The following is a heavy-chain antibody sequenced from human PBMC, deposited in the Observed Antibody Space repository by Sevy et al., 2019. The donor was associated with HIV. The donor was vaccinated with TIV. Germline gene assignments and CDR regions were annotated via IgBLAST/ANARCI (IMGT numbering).Heavy chain of an antibody. CDR3: NTDPIILLLVTNGLDV. CDR2: IKAKADGGTI. Sequence: GGSLRLSCAASGFTFSYPWMSWVRQAPGKGLEWIGRIKAKADGGTIEYAAPVKGRFTISRDDSKNTLYLQMNSLKTEDTAVYYCNTDPIILLLVTNGLDVWGQGTTVTVSS. V-gene: IGHV3-15*01. CDR1: GFTFSYPW. D-gene: IGHD2-8*02. J-gene: IGHJ6*02.